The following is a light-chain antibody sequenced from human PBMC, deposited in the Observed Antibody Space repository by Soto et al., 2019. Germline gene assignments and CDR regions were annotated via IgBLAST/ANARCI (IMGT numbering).Light chain of an antibody. CDR1: ESISNN. Sequence: MTQSPATVSVSLGDSVSLSCRANESISNNLAWYQQKPGQPPRLLIYSASTRAPGIPARVSGGGSGTQFSLTISSLQSEDFATYYCQQSYSIPWTFGQGTKVDIK. V-gene: IGKV3D-15*01. CDR3: QQSYSIPWT. CDR2: SAS. J-gene: IGKJ1*01.